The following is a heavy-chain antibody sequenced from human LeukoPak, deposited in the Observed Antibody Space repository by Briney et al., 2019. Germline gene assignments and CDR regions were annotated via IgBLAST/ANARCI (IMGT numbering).Heavy chain of an antibody. V-gene: IGHV4-59*12. Sequence: SETLSLTCTVSGDSIIGYYWSWIRQPPGKGLEWIGYIHYSGSSNYNPSLQSRVTMSVDTSKNQFSLKLSSVTAADTAMYYCAIGVVLTSIDYWGQGTLVTVSS. J-gene: IGHJ4*02. CDR3: AIGVVLTSIDY. CDR2: IHYSGSS. D-gene: IGHD3-22*01. CDR1: GDSIIGYY.